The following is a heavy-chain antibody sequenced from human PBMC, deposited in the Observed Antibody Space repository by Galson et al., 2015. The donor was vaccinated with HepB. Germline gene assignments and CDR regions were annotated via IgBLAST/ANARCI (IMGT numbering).Heavy chain of an antibody. Sequence: ETLSLTCIVSGGSINNYYWSWIRQPAVKGLEWIGRIYVGGSTSDNPSLKSRVTLSADTSKNELSLKLTSVTAADTAVYYCARDRRGGNYCRSTTSCSYFDYWGHGALVTVSS. CDR1: GGSINNYY. CDR2: IYVGGST. D-gene: IGHD2-2*01. J-gene: IGHJ4*01. CDR3: ARDRRGGNYCRSTTSCSYFDY. V-gene: IGHV4-4*07.